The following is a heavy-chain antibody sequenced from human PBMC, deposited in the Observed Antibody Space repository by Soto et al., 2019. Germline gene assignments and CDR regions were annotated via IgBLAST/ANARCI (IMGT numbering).Heavy chain of an antibody. CDR2: ITGSGGTT. D-gene: IGHD6-19*01. Sequence: EVQLLESGGGLVQPGGSLRLSCAASGFTFSSYAMTWVRQAPGKGLEWVSAITGSGGTTYYPDSVRGRFTISRDNSRNTLYLQMNSLRAEDTAVYYCAKAVAGYWYFDLWGRGTLVTVSS. CDR1: GFTFSSYA. V-gene: IGHV3-23*01. J-gene: IGHJ2*01. CDR3: AKAVAGYWYFDL.